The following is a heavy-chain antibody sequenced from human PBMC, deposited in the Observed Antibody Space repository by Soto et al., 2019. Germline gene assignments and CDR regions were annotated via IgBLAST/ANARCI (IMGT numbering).Heavy chain of an antibody. Sequence: PGGSLRLSCAASGFTFSSYAMNWVRQAPGMGLDWVSSISGSGGSTYYADSVKGRFTISRDNSKNTLYLQMNSLRAEDTAVFYCAKSGYGDTRAAFDIWGQGTMVTVSS. CDR1: GFTFSSYA. CDR3: AKSGYGDTRAAFDI. V-gene: IGHV3-23*01. J-gene: IGHJ3*02. CDR2: ISGSGGST. D-gene: IGHD2-21*02.